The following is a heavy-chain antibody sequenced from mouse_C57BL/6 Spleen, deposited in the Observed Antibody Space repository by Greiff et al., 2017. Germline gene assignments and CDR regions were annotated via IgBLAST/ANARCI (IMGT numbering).Heavy chain of an antibody. CDR3: ARLVTGFAY. Sequence: QVQLQQPGAELVKPGASVKLSCKASGYTFTSYWLHRVKQRPGQGLEWIGMIHPNSGRINYNEKFKSKATMTVDKSSSTAYMQLSSLISEDSAVYYCARLVTGFAYWGQGALVTVSA. CDR2: IHPNSGRI. J-gene: IGHJ3*01. D-gene: IGHD2-13*01. CDR1: GYTFTSYW. V-gene: IGHV1-64*01.